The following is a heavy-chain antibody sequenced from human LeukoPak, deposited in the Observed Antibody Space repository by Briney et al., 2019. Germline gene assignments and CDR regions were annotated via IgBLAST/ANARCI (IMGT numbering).Heavy chain of an antibody. CDR3: AKGVRLWFAFYFDY. CDR2: ISGNGYNT. Sequence: GGSLRLSCAASGFTLGNYAMSWVRQAPGKGLEWVSAISGNGYNTYYADSVKGRFTIPSESSGNTLYLQMHNLRAEDTAVYYCAKGVRLWFAFYFDYWGQRTLVTVSS. V-gene: IGHV3-23*01. J-gene: IGHJ4*02. D-gene: IGHD3-10*01. CDR1: GFTLGNYA.